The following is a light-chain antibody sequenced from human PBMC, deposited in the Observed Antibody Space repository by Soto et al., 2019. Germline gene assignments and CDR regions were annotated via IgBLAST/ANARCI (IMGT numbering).Light chain of an antibody. CDR2: YDS. J-gene: IGLJ1*01. V-gene: IGLV3-21*04. CDR3: QVWDSSSDHRRV. Sequence: SYELTQPPSVSVAPGKTARITCGGNNIGSKSVHWYQQKPGQAPVLVIYYDSDRPSGIPERFSGSNSGNTATLTISRVEAGDEADYYCQVWDSSSDHRRVFGTGTKLTV. CDR1: NIGSKS.